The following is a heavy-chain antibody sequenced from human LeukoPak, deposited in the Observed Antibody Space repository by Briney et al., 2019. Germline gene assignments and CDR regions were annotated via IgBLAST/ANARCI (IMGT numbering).Heavy chain of an antibody. CDR3: ARVEVGASDY. J-gene: IGHJ4*02. CDR2: ISSSGSYI. CDR1: GFTFSSYS. V-gene: IGHV3-21*01. D-gene: IGHD1-26*01. Sequence: PGGSLRLSCAASGFTFSSYSMNWVRQAPGKGLEWVSSISSSGSYINYADSVKGRFTIPRDNAKNSLYLQMNSLRVEDTAVYYCARVEVGASDYWGQGTLVTVSS.